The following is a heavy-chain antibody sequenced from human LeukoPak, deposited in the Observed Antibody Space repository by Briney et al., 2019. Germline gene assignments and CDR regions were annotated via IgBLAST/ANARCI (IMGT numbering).Heavy chain of an antibody. V-gene: IGHV3-30*18. Sequence: GGSLRLSCAASGFTFSSYGMHWVRQAPGKGLEWVAVMSYDGSNKYYADSVKGRFTISRDNSKNTLYLQMSSLRAEDTAVYYCAKWDSTWHFQHWGQGTLVTVSS. D-gene: IGHD6-13*01. CDR2: MSYDGSNK. CDR3: AKWDSTWHFQH. J-gene: IGHJ1*01. CDR1: GFTFSSYG.